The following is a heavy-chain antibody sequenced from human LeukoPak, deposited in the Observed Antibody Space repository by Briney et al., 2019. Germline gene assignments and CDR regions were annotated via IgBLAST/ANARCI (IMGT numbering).Heavy chain of an antibody. Sequence: PSETLSLTCAVYGGSFSSYYWGWIRQPPGKGLEWIGSIYYSGSTYYNPSLKSRVTISVDTSKNQFSLKLSSVTAADTAVYYCARCPVVVVAAAWFDPWGQGTLVTVSS. CDR1: GGSFSSYY. CDR3: ARCPVVVVAAAWFDP. J-gene: IGHJ5*02. CDR2: IYYSGST. V-gene: IGHV4-39*01. D-gene: IGHD2-15*01.